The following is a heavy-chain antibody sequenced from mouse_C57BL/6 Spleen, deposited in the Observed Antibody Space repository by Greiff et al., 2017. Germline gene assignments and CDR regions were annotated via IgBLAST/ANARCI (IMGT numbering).Heavy chain of an antibody. J-gene: IGHJ1*03. D-gene: IGHD2-5*01. V-gene: IGHV3-6*01. CDR1: GYSITSGYY. CDR2: ISYDGSN. Sequence: EVQLQESGPGLVKPSQSLSLTCSVTGYSITSGYYWNWIRQFPGNKLEWMGYISYDGSNNYNPSLKNRISITRDTSKNQFFLKLNSVTTEDTATYYCAREDYSNYDWYFDVWGTGTTVTVSS. CDR3: AREDYSNYDWYFDV.